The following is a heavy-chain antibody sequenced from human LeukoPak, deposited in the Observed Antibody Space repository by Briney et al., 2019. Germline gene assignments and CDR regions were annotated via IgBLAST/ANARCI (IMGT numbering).Heavy chain of an antibody. V-gene: IGHV3-23*01. J-gene: IGHJ3*02. Sequence: PGGSLRLSCSTFGFNFANYGVSWVRQAPGKGLEWVSAISGSGGSTYYADSVKGRFTISRDNSKNTLYLQMNSLRAEDTAVYYCASTDLLGQAFDIWGQGTMVTVSS. D-gene: IGHD1-26*01. CDR3: ASTDLLGQAFDI. CDR2: ISGSGGST. CDR1: GFNFANYG.